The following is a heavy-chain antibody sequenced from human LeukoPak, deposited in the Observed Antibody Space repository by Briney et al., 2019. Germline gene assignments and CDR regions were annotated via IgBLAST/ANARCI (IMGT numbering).Heavy chain of an antibody. V-gene: IGHV4-59*01. CDR1: GGYISSYY. CDR2: IYYSGST. Sequence: PSETLSLTCTVSGGYISSYYWRWIRQPPRKGLEWIGYIYYSGSTNYIPSLKSRVTISVDTSKNQFSLKLSSVTAADTAVYYCARLSPTYYDILTPGGPIFDPWGQGTLVTVSS. CDR3: ARLSPTYYDILTPGGPIFDP. J-gene: IGHJ5*02. D-gene: IGHD3-9*01.